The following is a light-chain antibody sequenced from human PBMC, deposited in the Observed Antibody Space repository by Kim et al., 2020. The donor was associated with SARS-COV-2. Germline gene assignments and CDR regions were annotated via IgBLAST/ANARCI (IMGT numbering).Light chain of an antibody. CDR3: SLYYSGIVI. J-gene: IGLJ2*01. CDR2: DAD. CDR1: TGAVTSDHY. V-gene: IGLV7-46*01. Sequence: PGGTVTLTCASNTGAVTSDHYPYWFQQKPGQAPQTLIYDADNKHSWTPARFSGSLLGGKAALSLSGAQPEDEAEYFCSLYYSGIVIFGGGTQLTVL.